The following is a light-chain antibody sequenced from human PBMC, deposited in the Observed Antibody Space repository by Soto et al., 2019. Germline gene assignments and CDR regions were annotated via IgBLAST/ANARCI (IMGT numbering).Light chain of an antibody. V-gene: IGKV3-15*01. Sequence: EIVFTQSPSTLSLSPGERATLSCRAGQSVSSNLAWYQQKPGQAPRLLIYGASTRATGIPARFTGSGSGTEFTLTISSLQFDDSAVYYCQQYNNWWTFGQGTKVDI. CDR1: QSVSSN. J-gene: IGKJ1*01. CDR2: GAS. CDR3: QQYNNWWT.